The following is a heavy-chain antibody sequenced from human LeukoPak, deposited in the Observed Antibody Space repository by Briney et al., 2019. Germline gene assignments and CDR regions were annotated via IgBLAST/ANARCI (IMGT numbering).Heavy chain of an antibody. J-gene: IGHJ4*02. CDR1: GFNFSSYG. CDR2: ISYDGSNK. CDR3: AKEKYDGSHYYGPVDC. V-gene: IGHV3-30*18. D-gene: IGHD3-22*01. Sequence: GGPVRLSCAGWGFNFSSYGMHLVRPAPGKGPEWVAVISYDGSNKYYADSVKGRFTMSRDNSKNTLNLQMNSLRAEDTAAYYCAKEKYDGSHYYGPVDCWGQGALITVSS.